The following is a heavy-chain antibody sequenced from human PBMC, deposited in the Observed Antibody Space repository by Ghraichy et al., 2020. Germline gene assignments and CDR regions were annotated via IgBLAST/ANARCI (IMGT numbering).Heavy chain of an antibody. CDR3: ARESRVLWFGDPTYLDY. CDR2: IYYSGST. J-gene: IGHJ4*02. D-gene: IGHD3-10*01. Sequence: ESLNISCTVSGGSISSYYWSWIRQPPGKGLEWIGYIYYSGSTNYNPSLKSRVTISVDTSKNQFSLKLSSVTAADTAVYYCARESRVLWFGDPTYLDYWGQGTLVTVSS. V-gene: IGHV4-59*01. CDR1: GGSISSYY.